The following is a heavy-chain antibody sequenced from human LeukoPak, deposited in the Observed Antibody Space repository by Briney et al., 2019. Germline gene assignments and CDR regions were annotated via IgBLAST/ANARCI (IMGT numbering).Heavy chain of an antibody. J-gene: IGHJ4*02. Sequence: SVKVPCKASGGTFSSYAISWVRQAPGQGLEWMGEIIPIFGTANYAQKFQGRATITADESTSTAYMELSSLRSEDTAVYYCARDLYYYDSSGARWGQGTLVTVSS. V-gene: IGHV1-69*13. CDR2: IIPIFGTA. D-gene: IGHD3-22*01. CDR3: ARDLYYYDSSGAR. CDR1: GGTFSSYA.